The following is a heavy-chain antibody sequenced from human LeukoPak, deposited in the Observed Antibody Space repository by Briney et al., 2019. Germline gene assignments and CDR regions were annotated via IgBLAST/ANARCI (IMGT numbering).Heavy chain of an antibody. CDR1: GFTFSSYA. J-gene: IGHJ5*02. CDR2: ISYDGSNK. D-gene: IGHD3-22*01. CDR3: ARDGFGSSGYAHRNWFDP. Sequence: PGRSLRLSCAASGFTFSSYAMHWVRQAPGKGLEWVAVISYDGSNKYYADSVKGRFTISRDNSKNTLYLQMNSLRAEDTAVYYCARDGFGSSGYAHRNWFDPWGQGTLVTVSS. V-gene: IGHV3-30*01.